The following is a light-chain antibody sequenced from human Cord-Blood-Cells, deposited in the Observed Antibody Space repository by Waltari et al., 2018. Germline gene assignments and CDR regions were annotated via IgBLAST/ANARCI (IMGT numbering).Light chain of an antibody. CDR2: AAS. CDR1: QSISSY. CDR3: QQSYSTPYT. J-gene: IGKJ2*01. V-gene: IGKV1-39*01. Sequence: DIQMTQSPSSLSASVGDRVTITCRASQSISSYLNWYQQKPGKAPKLLIYAASSLQSGGPSRFSGSGSGTDFTLTISSLQPEDFATYYCQQSYSTPYTFGQGTKLKIK.